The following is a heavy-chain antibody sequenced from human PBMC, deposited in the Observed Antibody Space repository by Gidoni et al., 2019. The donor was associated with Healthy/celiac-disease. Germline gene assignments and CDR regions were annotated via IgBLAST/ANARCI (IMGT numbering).Heavy chain of an antibody. CDR1: GFTFSSYW. CDR3: ARWGKKVEAFDI. D-gene: IGHD3-16*01. J-gene: IGHJ3*02. V-gene: IGHV3-7*01. CDR2: IKQDGSEK. Sequence: EVQPVESGGGLVQPGGSLRLPCAASGFTFSSYWMSWGRQAPGKGLEWVANIKQDGSEKYYVDSVKGRFTISRDNAKNSLYLQMNSLRAEDTAVYYCARWGKKVEAFDIWGQGTMVTVSS.